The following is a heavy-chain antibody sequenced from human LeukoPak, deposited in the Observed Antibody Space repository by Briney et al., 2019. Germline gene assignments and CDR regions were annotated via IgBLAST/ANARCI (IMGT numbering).Heavy chain of an antibody. CDR2: TYYRSKWYS. CDR1: GDSVSSKNGA. J-gene: IGHJ4*02. D-gene: IGHD6-19*01. Sequence: SQTLSLTCVVSGDSVSSKNGAWNWIRQSPSRGLEWLGRTYYRSKWYSDYAESMEGRMTISQDTSKNQHSLHLNSVTPDDTAVYYCARDFGTTGWHTFDYWGQGTLVTVSS. CDR3: ARDFGTTGWHTFDY. V-gene: IGHV6-1*01.